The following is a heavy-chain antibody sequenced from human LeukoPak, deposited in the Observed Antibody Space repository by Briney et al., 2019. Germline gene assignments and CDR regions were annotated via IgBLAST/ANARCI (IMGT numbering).Heavy chain of an antibody. CDR1: GFTFSSYS. CDR2: ISSSSSYI. D-gene: IGHD3-9*01. Sequence: GGSLRFSCAASGFTFSSYSMNWVRQAPGKGLEWVSSISSSSSYIYYADSVKGRFTISRDNAKNSLYLQMNSLRAEDTAVYYCARDYDILTGYYYFDYWGQGTLVTVSS. V-gene: IGHV3-21*01. CDR3: ARDYDILTGYYYFDY. J-gene: IGHJ4*02.